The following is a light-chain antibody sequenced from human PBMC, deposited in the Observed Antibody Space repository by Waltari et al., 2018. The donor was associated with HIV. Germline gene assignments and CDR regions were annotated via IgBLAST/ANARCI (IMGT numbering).Light chain of an antibody. V-gene: IGKV1-33*01. CDR1: QDINNY. CDR2: DAS. J-gene: IGKJ3*01. Sequence: DIQMTQSPFSLSASVGDRVTITCQASQDINNYLNWYQQKPGKAPKLLIYDASNLETGVPSRFSGSGSGTDFSFTISSLQPEDIATYYCQQYNNLPLTFGPGTTVDLK. CDR3: QQYNNLPLT.